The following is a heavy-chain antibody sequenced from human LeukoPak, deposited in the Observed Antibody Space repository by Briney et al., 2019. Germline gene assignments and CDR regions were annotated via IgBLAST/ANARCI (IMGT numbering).Heavy chain of an antibody. Sequence: PGRSLRLSCAASGFTFSSYAMHWVRQAPGKGLEWVAVISYDGSNKYYADSVKGRFTISRDNSKNTLYLQMNSLRAEDTAVYYCARGGSITGTTSAFDDWGQGTTVTVSS. V-gene: IGHV3-30-3*01. CDR3: ARGGSITGTTSAFDD. CDR2: ISYDGSNK. CDR1: GFTFSSYA. D-gene: IGHD1-7*01. J-gene: IGHJ6*02.